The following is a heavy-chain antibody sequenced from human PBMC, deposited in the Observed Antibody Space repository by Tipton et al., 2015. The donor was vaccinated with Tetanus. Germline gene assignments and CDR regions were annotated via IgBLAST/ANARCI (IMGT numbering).Heavy chain of an antibody. CDR3: ARAYSSSSGTYYYGMDV. CDR1: GYSFTSYW. Sequence: QSGAEVKKPGESLKISCKGSGYSFTSYWIGWVRQMPGKGLEWMGIIYPGDPDTRYSPSFQGQVTISADKSISTAYLQWSSLKASDTAMYYCARAYSSSSGTYYYGMDVWGQGTTVTVSS. D-gene: IGHD6-6*01. CDR2: IYPGDPDT. V-gene: IGHV5-51*01. J-gene: IGHJ6*02.